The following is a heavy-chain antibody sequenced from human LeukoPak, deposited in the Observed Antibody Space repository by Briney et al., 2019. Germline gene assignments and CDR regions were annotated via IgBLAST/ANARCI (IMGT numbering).Heavy chain of an antibody. V-gene: IGHV3-23*01. Sequence: GGSLRLSCAASGFTFSTYGMSWVRQAPGKGLEWVSGISGSGGSRFYTDSVKGRFTISRDNSKNTLYLQMNSLRTEDTAVYYCAKSGNNRFDYWGQGTLVTVSS. CDR2: ISGSGGSR. J-gene: IGHJ4*02. CDR3: AKSGNNRFDY. CDR1: GFTFSTYG. D-gene: IGHD4-23*01.